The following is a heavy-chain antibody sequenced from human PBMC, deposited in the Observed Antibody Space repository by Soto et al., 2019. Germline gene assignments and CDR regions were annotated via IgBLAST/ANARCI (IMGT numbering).Heavy chain of an antibody. D-gene: IGHD3-10*01. V-gene: IGHV3-53*01. CDR3: ARGLYDSGSFYFDF. Sequence: PGGSLRLSCAASGFNFIRKYMIWVRQAPGKGLEWVSILYSGGTTYYADSVKGRFTISRDTSENTLYLQMNSLRAEDTAVYYCARGLYDSGSFYFDFWGQGTPVTVSS. J-gene: IGHJ4*02. CDR2: LYSGGTT. CDR1: GFNFIRKY.